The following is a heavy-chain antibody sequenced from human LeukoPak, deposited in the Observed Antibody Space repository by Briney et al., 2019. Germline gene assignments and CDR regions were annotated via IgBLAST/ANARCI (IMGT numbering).Heavy chain of an antibody. Sequence: PSETLSLTCTVSGGSISSYFWSWIRQPPGKGLEWIGYIYYSGSTNYNPSLKSRVTISVDTSKNQSSLKLSSVTAADTAVYYCATTYGDYFDYWGQGTLVTVSS. V-gene: IGHV4-59*08. D-gene: IGHD4-17*01. CDR2: IYYSGST. CDR3: ATTYGDYFDY. CDR1: GGSISSYF. J-gene: IGHJ4*02.